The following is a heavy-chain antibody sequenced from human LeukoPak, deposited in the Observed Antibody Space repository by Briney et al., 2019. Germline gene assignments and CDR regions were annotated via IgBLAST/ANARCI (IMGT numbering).Heavy chain of an antibody. CDR3: ARGRGVVGATDSDY. V-gene: IGHV4-34*01. CDR2: INHSGST. Sequence: NPSETLSLTCAVYGGSFSGYYWSWIRQPPGKGLEWIGEINHSGSTNYNPSLKSRVTISVDTSKNQFSLKLSSVTAADTAVYYCARGRGVVGATDSDYWGQGTLITVSS. CDR1: GGSFSGYY. D-gene: IGHD1-26*01. J-gene: IGHJ4*02.